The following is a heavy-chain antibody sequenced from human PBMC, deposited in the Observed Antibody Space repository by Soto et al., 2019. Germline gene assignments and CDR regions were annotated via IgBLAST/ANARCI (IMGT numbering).Heavy chain of an antibody. Sequence: QVQLVESGGGLVKPGGSLRLSCAASGFTFSDYYMTWIRQAPGKGLEWVSYISRSGSTIYNADSVTGLFTISRDNAKNSLYLQMNSLRAEDTAVYYCARVFCISTSCYDWYYYYGMDVWGQGTTVTVSS. CDR3: ARVFCISTSCYDWYYYYGMDV. CDR1: GFTFSDYY. V-gene: IGHV3-11*01. D-gene: IGHD2-2*01. J-gene: IGHJ6*02. CDR2: ISRSGSTI.